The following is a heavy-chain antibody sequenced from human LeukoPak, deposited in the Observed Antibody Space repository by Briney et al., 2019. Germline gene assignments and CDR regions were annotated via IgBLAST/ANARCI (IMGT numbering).Heavy chain of an antibody. CDR3: TRSRGRLGWFDP. V-gene: IGHV1-8*01. D-gene: IGHD3-10*01. CDR2: MNPNSGNT. CDR1: GYTFTTHD. Sequence: ASVKVSCKASGYTFTTHDINWVRQAPGQGLDWMGWMNPNSGNTGYAQKFQGRVTMTRNTSISIAYMELSSLRSVDTAVYYCTRSRGRLGWFDPWGQGTLVTVSS. J-gene: IGHJ5*02.